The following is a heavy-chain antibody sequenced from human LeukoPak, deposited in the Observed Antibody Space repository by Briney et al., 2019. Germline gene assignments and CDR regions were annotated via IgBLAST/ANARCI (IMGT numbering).Heavy chain of an antibody. V-gene: IGHV3-48*01. CDR3: ARDKYYYDSSGGGYYFDY. J-gene: IGHJ4*02. CDR1: GFTFSSYS. D-gene: IGHD3-22*01. Sequence: PGGSLRLSCAASGFTFSSYSMNWVRQAPGKGLEWLSYISTSSTTIYYADSVKGRFTISRDNAKNSLYLQMNSLGAEDTAVYYCARDKYYYDSSGGGYYFDYWGQGTLVNVSS. CDR2: ISTSSTTI.